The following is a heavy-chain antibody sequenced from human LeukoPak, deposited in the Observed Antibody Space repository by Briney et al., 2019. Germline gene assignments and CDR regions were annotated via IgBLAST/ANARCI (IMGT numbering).Heavy chain of an antibody. J-gene: IGHJ4*02. CDR1: GYTLTDCY. D-gene: IGHD6-13*01. Sequence: ASVKVSCKASGYTLTDCYMHWVRQAPGQGLEWMGWINPTSGVTYYAQKFQGRVTMTRDTSIGTAYMELSTLRSDDTAVYYCASSSWFSYWGQGTLVTVSS. V-gene: IGHV1-2*02. CDR3: ASSSWFSY. CDR2: INPTSGVT.